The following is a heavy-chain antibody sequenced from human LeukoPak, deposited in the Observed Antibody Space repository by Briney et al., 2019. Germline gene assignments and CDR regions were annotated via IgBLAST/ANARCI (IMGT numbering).Heavy chain of an antibody. Sequence: PSETLSLTCTVSGGSISSYYWSWIRQPPGKELEWIGYIYYSGSTNYNPSLKSRVTISVDTYKNQFSLKLSSVTAADTAVYYCARDSGRDAFDIWGQGTMVTVSS. CDR2: IYYSGST. D-gene: IGHD2-8*02. J-gene: IGHJ3*02. CDR1: GGSISSYY. CDR3: ARDSGRDAFDI. V-gene: IGHV4-59*01.